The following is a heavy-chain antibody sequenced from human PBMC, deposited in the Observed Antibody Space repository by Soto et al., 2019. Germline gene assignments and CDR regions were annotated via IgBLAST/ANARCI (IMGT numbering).Heavy chain of an antibody. Sequence: ASVKVSCKASGYTFTSYATHWLRQAPGQRLEWMGWINAANGETKYSSKFKGRVTISRDTSTSTTYMELRSLTSDDTGVYYCARDAQPKGVAADGSSDYWGQGTLVTVSS. CDR2: INAANGET. CDR3: ARDAQPKGVAADGSSDY. V-gene: IGHV1-3*01. J-gene: IGHJ4*02. CDR1: GYTFTSYA. D-gene: IGHD6-19*01.